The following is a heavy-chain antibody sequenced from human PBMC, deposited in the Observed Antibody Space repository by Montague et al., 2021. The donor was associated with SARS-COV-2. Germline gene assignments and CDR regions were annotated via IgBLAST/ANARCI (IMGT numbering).Heavy chain of an antibody. D-gene: IGHD3-16*02. CDR2: ISYSATS. CDR1: GASISTKNYY. Sequence: SETLSLTCTFSGASISTKNYYWGWIRQPPGKGLEWIGSISYSATSYPNPSLKSRVTMSVYTSRNQFSLNRGSVTVADTAVYYCARLVITLGGVIGTRYYFDFWGQGTLVTVSS. J-gene: IGHJ4*02. CDR3: ARLVITLGGVIGTRYYFDF. V-gene: IGHV4-39*01.